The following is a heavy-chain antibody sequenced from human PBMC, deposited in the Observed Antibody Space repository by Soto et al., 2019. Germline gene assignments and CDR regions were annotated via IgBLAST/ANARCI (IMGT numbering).Heavy chain of an antibody. Sequence: GESLKISCKGSGYSFTSYWIGWVRQIPGKGLEWMGIIYPGDSDTRYSPSFQGQVTISADKSISTAYLQWSSLKASDTAMYYCARSYSSSDYYYYYMDVWGKGTTVTVSS. CDR2: IYPGDSDT. D-gene: IGHD6-6*01. V-gene: IGHV5-51*01. J-gene: IGHJ6*03. CDR1: GYSFTSYW. CDR3: ARSYSSSDYYYYYMDV.